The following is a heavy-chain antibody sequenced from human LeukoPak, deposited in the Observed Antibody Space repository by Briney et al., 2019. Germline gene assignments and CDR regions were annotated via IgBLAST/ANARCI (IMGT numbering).Heavy chain of an antibody. CDR1: GFSFSSYD. Sequence: PGGSLRLSCAASGFSFSSYDMHWVRQAPGKGLEWVAVISYDGSNKYYGDSVKGRFTISRDNSKDTLYLQMNSLRTEDTAVYYCARDHRWGFDYWGRGTLVTVSS. V-gene: IGHV3-30*03. CDR2: ISYDGSNK. D-gene: IGHD7-27*01. J-gene: IGHJ4*02. CDR3: ARDHRWGFDY.